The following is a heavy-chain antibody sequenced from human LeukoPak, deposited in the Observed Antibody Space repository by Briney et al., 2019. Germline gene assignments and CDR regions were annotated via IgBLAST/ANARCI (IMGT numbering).Heavy chain of an antibody. CDR3: ATIKYSYYSMDV. D-gene: IGHD5-24*01. CDR2: IYYSGST. J-gene: IGHJ6*03. Sequence: KPSETLSLTCTVSGGSIRSSCYCWGWIRPPPGKGLVWIGSIYYSGSTYYNPSLKGRVTISVDTSKNQFSLKLSSVTDADTAVYYCATIKYSYYSMDVWGKGTTVTVSS. CDR1: GGSIRSSCYC. V-gene: IGHV4-39*01.